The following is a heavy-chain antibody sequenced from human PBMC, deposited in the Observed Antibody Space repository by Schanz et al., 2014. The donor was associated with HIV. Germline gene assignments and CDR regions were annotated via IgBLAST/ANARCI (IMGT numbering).Heavy chain of an antibody. CDR3: ASPLLYDSLDV. CDR1: GFIFSDYS. D-gene: IGHD3-22*01. J-gene: IGHJ6*02. CDR2: MIWNNGI. Sequence: VQLVESGGGLVKPGGSLRLSCAASGFIFSDYSMNWVRQAPGKGLEWVAHMIWNNGIYYADSVKGRFTISRDNTKNSLFLQMNSLRAEDTAVYYCASPLLYDSLDVWGQGTTVTVSS. V-gene: IGHV3-21*05.